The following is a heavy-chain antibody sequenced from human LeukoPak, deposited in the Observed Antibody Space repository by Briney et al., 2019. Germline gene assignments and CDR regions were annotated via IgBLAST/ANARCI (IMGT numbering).Heavy chain of an antibody. D-gene: IGHD6-13*01. Sequence: GGSLRLSCAASGFTFTTYSMDWVRQAPGKGLEWASSISGSSSYIYYAHSVKGRFTISRDNAKNSLYLQMNSLRAEDTAVYYCARDPAAAGYPIDFDYWGQGTLVTVSS. V-gene: IGHV3-21*04. CDR2: ISGSSSYI. J-gene: IGHJ4*02. CDR3: ARDPAAAGYPIDFDY. CDR1: GFTFTTYS.